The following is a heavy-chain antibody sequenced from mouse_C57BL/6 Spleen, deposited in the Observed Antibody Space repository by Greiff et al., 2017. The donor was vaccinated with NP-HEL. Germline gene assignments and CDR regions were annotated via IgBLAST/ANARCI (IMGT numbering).Heavy chain of an antibody. D-gene: IGHD3-2*02. CDR1: GYTFTSYW. CDR2: IDPSDSET. J-gene: IGHJ4*01. V-gene: IGHV1-52*01. CDR3: ARWGDSADNAMDD. Sequence: QVQLQQPGAELVRPGSSVKLSCKASGYTFTSYWMHWVKQRPIQGLEWIGNIDPSDSETHYNHKFKDKATLTVDTSSSTAYMQLSSLTAEDSAVSYGARWGDSADNAMDDWGQGTSVTVSA.